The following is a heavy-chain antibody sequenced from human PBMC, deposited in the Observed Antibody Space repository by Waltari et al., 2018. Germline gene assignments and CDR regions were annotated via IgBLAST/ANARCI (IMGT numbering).Heavy chain of an antibody. D-gene: IGHD2-8*02. CDR3: TREDPTGCTDH. CDR2: TYDRSKWDD. CDR1: GDSVSSHSAT. Sequence: QVQLQQSGPGLVRPSQTLSLTCAISGDSVSSHSATWNWIRQSPSSGLEWLGRTYDRSKWDDDYAVSVKSRMCIYPDTSKNQYSLQVNSMTPEDTAVYYCTREDPTGCTDHWGQGTLVTVSS. J-gene: IGHJ4*02. V-gene: IGHV6-1*01.